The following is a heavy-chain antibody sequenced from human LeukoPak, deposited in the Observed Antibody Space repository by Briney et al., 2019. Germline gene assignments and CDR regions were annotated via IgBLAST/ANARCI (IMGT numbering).Heavy chain of an antibody. CDR1: GYTFTSYY. CDR3: AREDGYRYES. J-gene: IGHJ5*02. Sequence: ASVKVSCKASGYTFTSYYIHWVRQAPGQGLEWMGWINPNSGGTNYAQKFQGRVTMTRDTSISTACMELSGLRSEDTAVYYCAREDGYRYESWGQGALVTVSS. V-gene: IGHV1-2*02. D-gene: IGHD5-18*01. CDR2: INPNSGGT.